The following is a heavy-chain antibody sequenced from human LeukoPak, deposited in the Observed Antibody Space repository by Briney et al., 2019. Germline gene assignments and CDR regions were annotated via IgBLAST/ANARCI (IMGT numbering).Heavy chain of an antibody. Sequence: PGGSLRLSCAASGFTFSSYAMSWVRQAPGKGLEWVSATSGSGGSTYYADSVKGRFTISRDNSKNTLYLQMNSLRAEDTAVYYCAKDHCSSTSCYIDYWGQGTLVTISS. CDR1: GFTFSSYA. D-gene: IGHD2-2*02. V-gene: IGHV3-23*01. J-gene: IGHJ4*02. CDR2: TSGSGGST. CDR3: AKDHCSSTSCYIDY.